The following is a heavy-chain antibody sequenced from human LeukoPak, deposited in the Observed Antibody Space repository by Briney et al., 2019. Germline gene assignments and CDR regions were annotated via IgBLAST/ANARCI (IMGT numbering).Heavy chain of an antibody. Sequence: GGSLRLSCAASGFTFSSYSMNWVRQAPGKGLEWVSFISSSSSTIYYADSVKGRFTISRDNAKNSLYLQMNSLGAEDTVVYYCARFDSYGSHWGQGTLVTVSS. J-gene: IGHJ4*02. D-gene: IGHD5-18*01. V-gene: IGHV3-48*01. CDR3: ARFDSYGSH. CDR2: ISSSSSTI. CDR1: GFTFSSYS.